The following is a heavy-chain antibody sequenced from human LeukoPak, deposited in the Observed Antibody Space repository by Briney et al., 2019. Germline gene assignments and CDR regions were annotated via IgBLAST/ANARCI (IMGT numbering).Heavy chain of an antibody. CDR2: ISAYDGGT. V-gene: IGHV1-18*01. J-gene: IGHJ6*02. D-gene: IGHD6-13*01. CDR3: ARDPPTSTWSPYYFTLDV. CDR1: GYSFTSYA. Sequence: ASVNVSCKASGYSFTSYAYNWVRRAPGQGLEWMGWISAYDGGTKYAQDLQGRVTMTTDTSTRTAYMELTRLTSDDTAVYYCARDPPTSTWSPYYFTLDVWGQGTTVSVSS.